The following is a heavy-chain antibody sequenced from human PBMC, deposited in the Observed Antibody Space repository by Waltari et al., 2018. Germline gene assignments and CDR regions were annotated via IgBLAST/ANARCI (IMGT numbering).Heavy chain of an antibody. D-gene: IGHD5-12*01. CDR1: GFTFSSYA. CDR3: ARDGGWGSARWLQKYYFDY. V-gene: IGHV3-30-3*01. J-gene: IGHJ4*02. Sequence: QVQLVESGGGVVQPGRSLRLSCAASGFTFSSYAMHWVRQAPGKGLEWVAVISYDGSNKYYADPLKGRFTISRENSKNTLYLQMNSLRAEDTAVYYCARDGGWGSARWLQKYYFDYWGQGTLVTVSS. CDR2: ISYDGSNK.